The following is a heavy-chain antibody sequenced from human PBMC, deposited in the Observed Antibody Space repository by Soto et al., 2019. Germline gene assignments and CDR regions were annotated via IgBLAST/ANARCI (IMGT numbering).Heavy chain of an antibody. Sequence: GASVKVSCKASGYTFTSYGISWVRQAPGQGLEWMGWISAYNGNTNYAQKLQGRVTMTTDTSTSTAYMELRSLRSDDTAVYYCARVIGDYDFWSGYYIDYYYGRDVWGQGTTVTGSS. CDR3: ARVIGDYDFWSGYYIDYYYGRDV. V-gene: IGHV1-18*01. D-gene: IGHD3-3*01. J-gene: IGHJ6*02. CDR2: ISAYNGNT. CDR1: GYTFTSYG.